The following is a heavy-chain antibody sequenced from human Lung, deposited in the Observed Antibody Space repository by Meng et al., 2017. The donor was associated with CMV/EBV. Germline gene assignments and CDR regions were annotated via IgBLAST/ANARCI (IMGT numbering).Heavy chain of an antibody. CDR1: GFTFSSYA. J-gene: IGHJ6*02. V-gene: IGHV3-23*03. D-gene: IGHD6-13*01. Sequence: GEXXKISCAASGFTFSSYAMSWVRQAPGKGLEWVSVIYSGGSSTYYADSVKGRFTISRDNSKNTLYLQMNSLRAEDTAVYYCAKDRLSSSSWYYYYYGMDVWXQGTTVTVSS. CDR2: IYSGGSST. CDR3: AKDRLSSSSWYYYYYGMDV.